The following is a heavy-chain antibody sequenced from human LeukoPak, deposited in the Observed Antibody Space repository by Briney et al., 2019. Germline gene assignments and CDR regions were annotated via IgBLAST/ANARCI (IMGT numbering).Heavy chain of an antibody. CDR1: GYTFTSYG. V-gene: IGHV1-18*01. J-gene: IGHJ6*03. D-gene: IGHD3-10*01. Sequence: GASVKVSCKASGYTFTSYGISWVRQAPGQGLEWMGWISAYNGNTNYAQKLQGRVTMTTDTSTSTAYMELRSLRSDDTAVYYCARDSPYGSGSYWNYYYYYMDVWGKGTTVTISS. CDR2: ISAYNGNT. CDR3: ARDSPYGSGSYWNYYYYYMDV.